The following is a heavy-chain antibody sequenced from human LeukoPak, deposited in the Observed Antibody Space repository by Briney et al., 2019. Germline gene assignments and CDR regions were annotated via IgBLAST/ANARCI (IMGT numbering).Heavy chain of an antibody. CDR1: GFTFSTYN. D-gene: IGHD6-13*01. CDR3: AKDIAAAGREAFDY. Sequence: SGGSLRLSCAASGFTFSTYNMIWVRQAPGRGLEWVSYITTSSGTTYYADSVKGRFTISRDNAKNSLYLQMNSLRAEDTALYYCAKDIAAAGREAFDYWGQGTLVTVSS. V-gene: IGHV3-48*01. J-gene: IGHJ4*02. CDR2: ITTSSGTT.